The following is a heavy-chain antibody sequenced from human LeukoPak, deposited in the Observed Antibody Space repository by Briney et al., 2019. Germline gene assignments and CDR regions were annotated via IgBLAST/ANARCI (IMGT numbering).Heavy chain of an antibody. CDR3: ARGRYCSGGSCYIFDY. D-gene: IGHD2-15*01. Sequence: SETLSPTCAVSGGSISSGGYSWSWIRQPPGKGLEWIGYIYHSGSTYYNPSLKSRVTISVDRSKNQFSLKLSSVTAADTAVYYCARGRYCSGGSCYIFDYWGQGTLVTVSS. CDR1: GGSISSGGYS. J-gene: IGHJ4*02. CDR2: IYHSGST. V-gene: IGHV4-30-2*01.